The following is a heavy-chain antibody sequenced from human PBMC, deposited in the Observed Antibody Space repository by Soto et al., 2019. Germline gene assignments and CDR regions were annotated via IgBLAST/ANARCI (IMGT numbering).Heavy chain of an antibody. CDR1: GGTFSSYA. CDR2: IIPIFGTA. Sequence: SVKVSCKASGGTFSSYAISWVRQAPGQGLEWMGGIIPIFGTANYAQKFQGRVTITADESTSTAYMELSSLRSEDTAVYYCARDRIAVAGRDYYYGMDVWGQGTTVTVS. D-gene: IGHD6-19*01. J-gene: IGHJ6*02. V-gene: IGHV1-69*13. CDR3: ARDRIAVAGRDYYYGMDV.